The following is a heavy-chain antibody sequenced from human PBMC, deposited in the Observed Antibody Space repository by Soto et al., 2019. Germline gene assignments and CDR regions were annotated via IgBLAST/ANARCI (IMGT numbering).Heavy chain of an antibody. V-gene: IGHV3-23*01. CDR2: ISGSGGST. D-gene: IGHD6-13*01. Sequence: GGSLRLSCAASGFTFSNYAMSWVRQAPGKGLEWVSGISGSGGSTYYADSVKGRFTISRDNSKNTLYLQMNSLRAEDTAVYYCAKLGIAAASPYYFDYWGQGTLVTVSS. J-gene: IGHJ4*02. CDR3: AKLGIAAASPYYFDY. CDR1: GFTFSNYA.